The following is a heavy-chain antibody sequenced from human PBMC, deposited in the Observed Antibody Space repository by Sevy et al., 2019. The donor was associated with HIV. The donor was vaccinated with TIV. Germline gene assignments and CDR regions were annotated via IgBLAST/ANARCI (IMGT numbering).Heavy chain of an antibody. CDR3: AGAVEDYSDSSGWDWYFDL. J-gene: IGHJ2*01. D-gene: IGHD3-22*01. Sequence: GGSLRLSCAVSVITVSSNYMGWVRQAPGKGLQWVSGIFASSNTHFADSVKGRFSISRDNSKNTLSLQMNSLSAEDTAVYYCAGAVEDYSDSSGWDWYFDLWGRGTLVTVSS. CDR2: IFASSNT. CDR1: VITVSSNY. V-gene: IGHV3-66*01.